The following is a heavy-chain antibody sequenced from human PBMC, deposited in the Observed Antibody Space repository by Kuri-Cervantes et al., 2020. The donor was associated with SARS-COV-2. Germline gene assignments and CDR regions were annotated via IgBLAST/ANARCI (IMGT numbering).Heavy chain of an antibody. Sequence: SVKVSCKASRYTFTSYDINWVRQATGQGLEWMGGIIPMFGTGNNAQKFQGRVKITADESTSTAYMELSSLGSEDTAVYYCARGPDTALAYYYYYMDVWGKGTTVTVSS. V-gene: IGHV1-69*13. J-gene: IGHJ6*03. CDR1: RYTFTSYD. CDR2: IIPMFGTG. D-gene: IGHD5-18*01. CDR3: ARGPDTALAYYYYYMDV.